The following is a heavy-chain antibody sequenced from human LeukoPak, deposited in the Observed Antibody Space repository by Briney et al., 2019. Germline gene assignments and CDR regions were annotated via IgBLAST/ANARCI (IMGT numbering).Heavy chain of an antibody. CDR1: GGSFSGYY. D-gene: IGHD1-26*01. CDR2: INHSGST. J-gene: IGHJ6*02. V-gene: IGHV4-34*01. CDR3: AVVGPLYYYYYGMGV. Sequence: MPSETLSLTCAVYGGSFSGYYWSWIRQPPGKGLEWIGEINHSGSTNYNPSLKSRVTISVDTSKNQFSLKLSSVTAADTAVYYCAVVGPLYYYYYGMGVWGQGTTVTVSS.